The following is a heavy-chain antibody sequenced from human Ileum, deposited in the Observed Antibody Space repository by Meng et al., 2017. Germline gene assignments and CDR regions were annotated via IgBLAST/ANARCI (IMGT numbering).Heavy chain of an antibody. J-gene: IGHJ4*02. CDR2: ISGSGGGT. CDR3: AKPYYFDSSGYPPDY. D-gene: IGHD3-22*01. V-gene: IGHV3-23*01. Sequence: EVQLLESGGGFVQPGGSLRLSCAASGFTFSSYAMSWVRQAPGKGLEWVSGISGSGGGTYYADSVKGRFIISRDNSKNTLYLQVNSLRAEDTAVYYCAKPYYFDSSGYPPDYWGQGTLVTVSS. CDR1: GFTFSSYA.